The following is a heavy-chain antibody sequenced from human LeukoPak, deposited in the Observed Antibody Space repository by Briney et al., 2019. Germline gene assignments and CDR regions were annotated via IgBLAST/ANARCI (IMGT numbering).Heavy chain of an antibody. CDR1: GDSVSSNSAA. Sequence: SQTLSLTRVLSGDSVSSNSAAWSWIRQSPSRGLEWLRRTYYRSKWYNEYAGSVKSRITINPDTSKNQFSLQVTSVSPEDTAVYYCARDMGNSGHPFSFDSWGQGTLVTVSS. CDR2: TYYRSKWYN. CDR3: ARDMGNSGHPFSFDS. J-gene: IGHJ4*02. V-gene: IGHV6-1*01. D-gene: IGHD1-7*01.